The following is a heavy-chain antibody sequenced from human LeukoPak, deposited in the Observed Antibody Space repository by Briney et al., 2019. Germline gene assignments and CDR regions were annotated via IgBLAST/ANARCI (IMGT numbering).Heavy chain of an antibody. J-gene: IGHJ5*02. D-gene: IGHD3-3*01. V-gene: IGHV4-34*01. CDR3: ARRPTIFGLNWFDP. CDR2: INHSGST. CDR1: GVSFSGYY. Sequence: SETLSLTCAVYGVSFSGYYWSWIRQPPGKGLEWIGEINHSGSTNYNPSLKSRVTISVDTSKNQFSLTLSSVTAADTAVYYCARRPTIFGLNWFDPWGQGTLVTVSS.